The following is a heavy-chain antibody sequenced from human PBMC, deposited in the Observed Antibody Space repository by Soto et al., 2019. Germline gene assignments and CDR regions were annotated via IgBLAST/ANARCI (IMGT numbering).Heavy chain of an antibody. D-gene: IGHD1-26*01. Sequence: EVQLVESGGGLAKPGGSLRLSCAASGFTFNNAWMSWVRQAPGKGLEWVGLIKSKTDGGTTDYAAPVKGRFTISRHDSRNTLCLQMNSLKSEDTAVYYCTTGGIVGTSFYDPTLIQGYWGQGALVTVSS. CDR2: IKSKTDGGTT. V-gene: IGHV3-15*01. J-gene: IGHJ4*02. CDR3: TTGGIVGTSFYDPTLIQGY. CDR1: GFTFNNAW.